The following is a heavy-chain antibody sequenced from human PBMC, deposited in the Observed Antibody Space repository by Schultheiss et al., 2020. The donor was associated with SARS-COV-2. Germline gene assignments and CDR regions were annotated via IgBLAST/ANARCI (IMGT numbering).Heavy chain of an antibody. CDR2: ISSSGSTI. Sequence: GGSLRLSCAASGFTFSSYEMNWVRQAPGKGLEWVSYISSSGSTIYYADSVKGRFTISRDNAKNSLYLQMNSLRAEDTAVYYCAATTVTVTRYYYGMDVWGQGTTVTVSS. D-gene: IGHD4-17*01. CDR1: GFTFSSYE. CDR3: AATTVTVTRYYYGMDV. V-gene: IGHV3-48*03. J-gene: IGHJ6*02.